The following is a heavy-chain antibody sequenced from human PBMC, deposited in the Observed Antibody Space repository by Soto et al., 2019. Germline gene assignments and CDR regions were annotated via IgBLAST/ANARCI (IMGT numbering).Heavy chain of an antibody. Sequence: WETLSLTCTVSGGSISGYYWSWIRQPPGKGLEWIGNVYYSGGAKYNPSVKRRVSISVDTSKNQFSLNLSSVTAADTAVYYCTRDGAGRMTTSDYYDYGMDVWGLGITLTVSS. V-gene: IGHV4-59*01. J-gene: IGHJ6*02. CDR2: VYYSGGA. CDR1: GGSISGYY. D-gene: IGHD3-16*01. CDR3: TRDGAGRMTTSDYYDYGMDV.